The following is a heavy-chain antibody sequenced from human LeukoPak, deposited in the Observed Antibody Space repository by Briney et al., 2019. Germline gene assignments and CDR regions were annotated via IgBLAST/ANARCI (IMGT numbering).Heavy chain of an antibody. CDR3: ARSLVVITSEDDAFDI. CDR2: INPSGGT. CDR1: GGSFSDYS. Sequence: SETLSLTCAIYGGSFSDYSWSWIRQPPGKALEWIGEINPSGGTNHNSSPMSRVSMSVDTSKNQFSLKLSSVTAADTAVYYCARSLVVITSEDDAFDIWGQGTMVTVSS. D-gene: IGHD3-22*01. V-gene: IGHV4-34*01. J-gene: IGHJ3*02.